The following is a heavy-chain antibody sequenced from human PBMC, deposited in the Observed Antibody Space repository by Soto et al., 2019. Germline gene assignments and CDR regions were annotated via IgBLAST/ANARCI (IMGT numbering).Heavy chain of an antibody. Sequence: SETLSLTCTVSGGSISSSRYYWGWIRQPPGKGLEWIGTIYYTGSTYFNPPLKSRVTISVDTSKNQFSLKLSSVTAADTSVYYCARHELATAGPFDFWGQGTLVTVSS. CDR1: GGSISSSRYY. J-gene: IGHJ4*02. CDR3: ARHELATAGPFDF. CDR2: IYYTGST. V-gene: IGHV4-39*01. D-gene: IGHD6-13*01.